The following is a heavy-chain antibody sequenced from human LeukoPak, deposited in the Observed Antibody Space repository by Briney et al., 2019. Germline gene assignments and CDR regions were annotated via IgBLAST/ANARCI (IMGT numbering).Heavy chain of an antibody. V-gene: IGHV3-23*01. D-gene: IGHD1-1*01. J-gene: IGHJ6*03. CDR2: ISGSGGST. CDR3: AKEGNDNYYYYYYMDV. Sequence: GGSLRLSCAASGFTFSSYAMSWVRQAPGKGLEWVSAISGSGGSTYYADSVKGRFTISRDNSNNTLYLQMNSLRAEDTAVYYCAKEGNDNYYYYYYMDVWGKGTTVTVSS. CDR1: GFTFSSYA.